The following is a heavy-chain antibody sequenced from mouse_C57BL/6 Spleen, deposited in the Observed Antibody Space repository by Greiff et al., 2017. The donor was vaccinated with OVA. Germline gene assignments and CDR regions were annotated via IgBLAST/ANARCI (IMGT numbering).Heavy chain of an antibody. J-gene: IGHJ3*01. D-gene: IGHD3-2*02. CDR3: ARETAQATWLAY. CDR1: GFTFSSYA. Sequence: EVQGVESGGGLVKPGGSLKLSCAASGFTFSSYALSWVRQTPEKRLAWVATISDGGSYPYYPDHVKGRFTISRDNAKNNLYLQMSHLESEDTAMYYCARETAQATWLAYWGQGTLVTVSA. CDR2: ISDGGSYP. V-gene: IGHV5-4*01.